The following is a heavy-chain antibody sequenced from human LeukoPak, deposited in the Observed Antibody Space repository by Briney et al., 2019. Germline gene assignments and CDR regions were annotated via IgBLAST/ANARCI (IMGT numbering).Heavy chain of an antibody. J-gene: IGHJ5*02. CDR2: IYYSGST. D-gene: IGHD3-22*01. CDR1: GFTFSDYY. CDR3: ARDIGYYYDSSGYRYNWFDP. Sequence: LRLSCAASGFTFSDYYLSWIRQHPGKGLEWIGYIYYSGSTYYNPSLKSRVTISVDTSKNQFSLKLSSVTAADTAVYYCARDIGYYYDSSGYRYNWFDPWGQGTLVTVSS. V-gene: IGHV4-31*02.